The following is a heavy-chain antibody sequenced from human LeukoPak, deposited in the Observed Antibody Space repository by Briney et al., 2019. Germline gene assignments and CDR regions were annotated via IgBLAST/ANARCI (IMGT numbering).Heavy chain of an antibody. J-gene: IGHJ5*02. D-gene: IGHD3-16*01. Sequence: GGSLRLSCAASGFTFSSYWMHWARQAPEKGLVWVSRINSDGSSTSYADSVKGRFTISRDNAKNTLYLQMNSLRAEDTAVYYCARRQRLGWFDPWGQGTLVTVSS. CDR3: ARRQRLGWFDP. CDR1: GFTFSSYW. CDR2: INSDGSST. V-gene: IGHV3-74*01.